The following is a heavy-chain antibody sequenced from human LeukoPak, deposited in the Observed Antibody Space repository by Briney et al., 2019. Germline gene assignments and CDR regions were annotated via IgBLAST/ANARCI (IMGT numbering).Heavy chain of an antibody. Sequence: GGSLRLSCAASGFSFEEYGMSWVRQGPGEGLEWVSAIDRNGDSTGYADSVKGRFTISRDNAKNSLYLQMNSLRPEDTALSYCATDHTGGDGADAFDLWGHGPSVTVSS. V-gene: IGHV3-20*04. CDR2: IDRNGDST. CDR3: ATDHTGGDGADAFDL. J-gene: IGHJ3*01. D-gene: IGHD5-24*01. CDR1: GFSFEEYG.